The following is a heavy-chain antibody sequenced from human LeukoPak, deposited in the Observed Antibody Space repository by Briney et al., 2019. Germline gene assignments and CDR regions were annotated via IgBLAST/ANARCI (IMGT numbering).Heavy chain of an antibody. D-gene: IGHD1-26*01. Sequence: GGSLRLSCAASGFTFSSYAMSWVRQAPGKGLEWVSYISVSGSRTFYADSVQGRFIISRNDAKNSLYLQMNSLRDEDTAVYYCARDSGNHYDQLDCWGQGTLVTVSS. CDR1: GFTFSSYA. V-gene: IGHV3-48*02. J-gene: IGHJ4*02. CDR2: ISVSGSRT. CDR3: ARDSGNHYDQLDC.